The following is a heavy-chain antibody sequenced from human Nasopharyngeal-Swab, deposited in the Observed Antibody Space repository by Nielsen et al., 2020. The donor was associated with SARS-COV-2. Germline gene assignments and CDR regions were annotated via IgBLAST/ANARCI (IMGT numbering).Heavy chain of an antibody. CDR2: ISSSGSTI. Sequence: GESLKISCAASGFTFSDYYMSWIRQAPGKGLEWVSYISSSGSTIYYADSVEGRFTISRDNAKNSLYLQMNSLRAEDTAVYYCARGPDLYYYYGMDVWGQGTTVTVSS. CDR3: ARGPDLYYYYGMDV. J-gene: IGHJ6*02. D-gene: IGHD2-2*01. V-gene: IGHV3-11*01. CDR1: GFTFSDYY.